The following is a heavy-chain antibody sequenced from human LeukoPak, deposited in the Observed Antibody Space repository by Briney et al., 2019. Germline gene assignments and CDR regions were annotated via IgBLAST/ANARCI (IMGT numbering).Heavy chain of an antibody. Sequence: GGSLRLSCRGSGFAFGNYGMTWVRQAPGKGLEWVSSISSSSSYIYYADSVKGRFTISRDNAKNSLYLQMNSLRAEDTAVYYCARGGIAAAGKNQFWGQGTLVTVSS. CDR1: GFAFGNYG. J-gene: IGHJ4*02. D-gene: IGHD6-13*01. CDR3: ARGGIAAAGKNQF. V-gene: IGHV3-21*01. CDR2: ISSSSSYI.